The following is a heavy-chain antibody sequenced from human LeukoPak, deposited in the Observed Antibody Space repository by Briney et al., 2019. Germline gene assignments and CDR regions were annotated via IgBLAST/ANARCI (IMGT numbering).Heavy chain of an antibody. CDR2: VSSSGRT. Sequence: SETLSLTCTVSGDSISSGSFYWSWIRQAAGKGLEWIGRVSSSGRTTYNPSLKSRLTISITTSKNQFSLKVTSVTAADTAMYYCARGTLYRGWSYYLDFWGQGSQVTVSS. CDR1: GDSISSGSFY. V-gene: IGHV4-61*02. CDR3: ARGTLYRGWSYYLDF. D-gene: IGHD6-19*01. J-gene: IGHJ4*02.